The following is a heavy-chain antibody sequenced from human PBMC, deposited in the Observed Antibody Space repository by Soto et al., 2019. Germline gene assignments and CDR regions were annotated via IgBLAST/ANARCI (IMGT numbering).Heavy chain of an antibody. J-gene: IGHJ4*02. CDR3: ARHHVRGRTIAGAAEF. Sequence: SETLSLTCAVYGESFSGYYWSWIRQPPGKGLEWIGEINHSGNTNYNPSLKSRVTISVDTSKNQLFLNLSSVTAADTAMYYCARHHVRGRTIAGAAEFWGQGTLVTVSS. V-gene: IGHV4-34*01. D-gene: IGHD6-13*01. CDR1: GESFSGYY. CDR2: INHSGNT.